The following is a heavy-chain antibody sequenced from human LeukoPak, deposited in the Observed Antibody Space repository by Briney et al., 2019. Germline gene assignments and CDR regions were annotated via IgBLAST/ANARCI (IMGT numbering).Heavy chain of an antibody. J-gene: IGHJ3*02. CDR2: IFPGDSDT. D-gene: IGHD3-22*01. Sequence: GESLKISCKGSGYSFTSYWIAWVRQMPGKGLEWMGIIFPGDSDTRYSPSFQGQVIISADKSINAAYLQWSSLKASDTAMYYCARPQVDYDDAFDIWGQGTMVTVS. CDR3: ARPQVDYDDAFDI. CDR1: GYSFTSYW. V-gene: IGHV5-51*01.